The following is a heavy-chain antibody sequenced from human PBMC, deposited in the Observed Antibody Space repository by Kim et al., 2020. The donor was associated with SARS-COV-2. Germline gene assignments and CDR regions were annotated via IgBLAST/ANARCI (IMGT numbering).Heavy chain of an antibody. J-gene: IGHJ6*02. CDR2: ISSNGGST. CDR3: VKPEGYCSSTSCRGFYYYGMDV. D-gene: IGHD2-2*01. Sequence: GSLRLSCSASGFTFSSYGMHWVRQAPGKGLEYVSTISSNGGSTYYADSVKGRFTISRDNSKNTLYLQMSSLRAEDTAVYYCVKPEGYCSSTSCRGFYYYGMDVWGQGTTVTVSS. V-gene: IGHV3-64D*06. CDR1: GFTFSSYG.